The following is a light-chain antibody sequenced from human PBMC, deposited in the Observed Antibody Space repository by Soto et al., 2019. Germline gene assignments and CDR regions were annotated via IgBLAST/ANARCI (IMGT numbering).Light chain of an antibody. Sequence: QSALTQPASVSGSPGQSITISCTGTSSDVGYYNYVSWYQQHPGKAPKLMIYDVGNRPSGVSIRFSGSKSGNTASLTISGLQADDEADYYCSSYANSSIYVFGRGTKLTVL. CDR3: SSYANSSIYV. CDR2: DVG. V-gene: IGLV2-14*03. CDR1: SSDVGYYNY. J-gene: IGLJ1*01.